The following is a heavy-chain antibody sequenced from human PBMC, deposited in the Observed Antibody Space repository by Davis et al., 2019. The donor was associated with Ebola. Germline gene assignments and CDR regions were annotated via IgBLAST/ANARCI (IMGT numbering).Heavy chain of an antibody. D-gene: IGHD5-18*01. CDR3: ARDVRGYSYGSDY. Sequence: GGSLRLSCAASGFTFSSYSMNWVRQAPGKGLEWVSYISSSSSTIYYADSVKGRFTISRDNAKNSLYLQMNSLTAEDSAVYYCARDVRGYSYGSDYWGQGTLVTVSS. CDR2: ISSSSSTI. V-gene: IGHV3-48*04. J-gene: IGHJ4*02. CDR1: GFTFSSYS.